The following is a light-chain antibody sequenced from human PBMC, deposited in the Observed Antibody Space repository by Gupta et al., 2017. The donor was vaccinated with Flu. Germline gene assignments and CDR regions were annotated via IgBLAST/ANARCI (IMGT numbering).Light chain of an antibody. J-gene: IGKJ5*01. Sequence: EIVLTQSPGTLSLSPGERVTPSCRASESVNSIYLAWYQQKPGQAPRLLIYGASSRATGIPDRFSGSGSGTDFTLSISRLEPEDFAVYYCQQYGSSGLTFGQGTRLEIK. CDR3: QQYGSSGLT. CDR1: ESVNSIY. CDR2: GAS. V-gene: IGKV3-20*01.